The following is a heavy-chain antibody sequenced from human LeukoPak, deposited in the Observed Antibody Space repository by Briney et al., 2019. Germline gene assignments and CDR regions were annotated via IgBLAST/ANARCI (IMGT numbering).Heavy chain of an antibody. J-gene: IGHJ5*02. CDR2: IYTSGST. Sequence: PSETLSLTCTVSGGSISSYYWSWIRQPPGKGLEWIGYIYTSGSTNYNPSLKSRVTISVDTSKNQFSLELSSVTAADTAVYYCARQGSGSYFWFDPWGQGTLVTVSS. V-gene: IGHV4-4*09. CDR1: GGSISSYY. CDR3: ARQGSGSYFWFDP. D-gene: IGHD1-26*01.